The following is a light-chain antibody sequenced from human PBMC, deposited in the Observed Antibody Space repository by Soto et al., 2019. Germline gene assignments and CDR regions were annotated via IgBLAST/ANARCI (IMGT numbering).Light chain of an antibody. CDR1: SSDVGGFNY. Sequence: QSVLTQPASVSGSPGQSITISCTGTSSDVGGFNYVSWYQQHPGKAPKLMIYDVTNRPSGVSYRFSGSKSGNTASLTISGLQAEDEADYYCNSYTSRSTYVLGTGTKLTVL. V-gene: IGLV2-14*03. CDR3: NSYTSRSTYV. CDR2: DVT. J-gene: IGLJ1*01.